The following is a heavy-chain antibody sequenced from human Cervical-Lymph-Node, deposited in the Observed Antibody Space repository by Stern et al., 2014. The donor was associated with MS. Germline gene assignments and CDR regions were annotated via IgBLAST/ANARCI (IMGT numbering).Heavy chain of an antibody. J-gene: IGHJ4*02. CDR1: GGTFSTYV. CDR3: ARGADYYDSSTYSYF. D-gene: IGHD3-22*01. CDR2: VIPTFGSA. V-gene: IGHV1-69*01. Sequence: VQLVESGAEVKKPGSSVTVSCKASGGTFSTYVINWMRQAPGQGLEWVGGVIPTFGSANYAQKFQGRVSITADESTTTAYMELSSLQSEDTAVYYCARGADYYDSSTYSYFWGQGTLVTVSS.